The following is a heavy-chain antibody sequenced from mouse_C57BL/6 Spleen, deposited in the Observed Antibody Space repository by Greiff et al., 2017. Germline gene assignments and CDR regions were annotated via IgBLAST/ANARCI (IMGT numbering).Heavy chain of an antibody. CDR3: AREDGSSRAWLAY. CDR1: GYTFTSYW. V-gene: IGHV1-55*01. CDR2: IYPGSGST. Sequence: QVQLQQPGAELVKPGASVKMSCKASGYTFTSYWITWVKQRPGQGLEWIGDIYPGSGSTNYNEKFKSKATLTVDTSSSTAYMQLSSLTSEDSAVYYGAREDGSSRAWLAYWGQGTLVTVSA. D-gene: IGHD1-1*01. J-gene: IGHJ3*01.